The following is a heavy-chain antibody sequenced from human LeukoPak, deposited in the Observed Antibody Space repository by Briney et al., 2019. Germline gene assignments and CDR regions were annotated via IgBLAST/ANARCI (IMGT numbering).Heavy chain of an antibody. Sequence: GGSLRLSCAASANYWMSWVRQAPGRGLEWVANIKQDGSEKYYVDSVKGRFTISRDNAKNSLYLQMNSLRAEDTAVYYCAKRDGAYWGQGTLVTVSS. CDR1: ANYW. J-gene: IGHJ4*02. V-gene: IGHV3-7*01. CDR2: IKQDGSEK. CDR3: AKRDGAY.